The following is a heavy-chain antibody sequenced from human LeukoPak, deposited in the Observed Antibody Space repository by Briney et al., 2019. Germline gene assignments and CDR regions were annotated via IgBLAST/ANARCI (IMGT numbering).Heavy chain of an antibody. CDR2: ISGSGGST. V-gene: IGHV3-23*01. Sequence: PGGSLRLSCAASGFTFSSYAMSWVRQAPGKGLEWVSAISGSGGSTYYADSVKGRFTISRDNSKNTLYLQMNSLRAEDTAVYYCAKVKTYNDFWSGYLDWGQGTLVTVSS. CDR3: AKVKTYNDFWSGYLD. J-gene: IGHJ4*02. CDR1: GFTFSSYA. D-gene: IGHD3-3*01.